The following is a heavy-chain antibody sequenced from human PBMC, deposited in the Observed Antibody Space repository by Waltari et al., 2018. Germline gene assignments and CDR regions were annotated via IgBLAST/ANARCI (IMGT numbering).Heavy chain of an antibody. J-gene: IGHJ3*02. CDR2: IIPIFGTA. Sequence: QVQLVQSGAEVKKPGSSVKVSCKASGGTFSSYAISWVRQAPGQGLEWMGGIIPIFGTANYAQKFQGRVTITADKSTSTAYMELSSLRSEDTAVYYCARGSNGVCYTCSDAFDIWGQGTMVTVSS. D-gene: IGHD2-8*01. CDR3: ARGSNGVCYTCSDAFDI. CDR1: GGTFSSYA. V-gene: IGHV1-69*14.